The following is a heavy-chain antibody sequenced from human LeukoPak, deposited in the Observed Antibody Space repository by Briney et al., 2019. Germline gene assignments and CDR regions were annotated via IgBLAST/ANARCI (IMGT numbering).Heavy chain of an antibody. CDR3: AREVEDTAMVWGYYYYMDV. V-gene: IGHV4-61*02. J-gene: IGHJ6*03. CDR2: IYTSGST. D-gene: IGHD5-18*01. Sequence: SQTLSLTCTVSGGSISSGSYYWSWIRQPAGKGLEWIGRIYTSGSTNYNPSLKSRVTISVDTSKSQFSLKLSSVTAADTAVYYCAREVEDTAMVWGYYYYMDVWGKGTTVTVSS. CDR1: GGSISSGSYY.